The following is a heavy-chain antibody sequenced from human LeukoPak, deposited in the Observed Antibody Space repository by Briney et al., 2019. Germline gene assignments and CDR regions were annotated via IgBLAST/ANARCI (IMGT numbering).Heavy chain of an antibody. V-gene: IGHV3-23*01. CDR1: GFTFSTYA. CDR3: ASRGTG. J-gene: IGHJ4*02. Sequence: GGSLRLSCAGSGFTFSTYAMSWVRQAPGEGLEWVSSIGSSRDSTYYADSVKGRFTISRDNSKSTLYLQMNSLRAEDTAVYYCASRGTGWGQGTLVTVSS. D-gene: IGHD3-16*01. CDR2: IGSSRDST.